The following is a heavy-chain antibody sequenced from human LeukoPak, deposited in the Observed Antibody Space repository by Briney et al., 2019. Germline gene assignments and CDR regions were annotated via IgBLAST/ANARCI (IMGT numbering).Heavy chain of an antibody. CDR3: AKDYIDGDYYFDY. J-gene: IGHJ4*02. CDR2: IYSGGST. CDR1: GFTVSSNY. V-gene: IGHV3-53*04. D-gene: IGHD4-17*01. Sequence: GGSLRLSCAASGFTVSSNYMSWVRQAPGKGLEWVPVIYSGGSTYYADSVKGRFTISRHNSKNTLYLQMNSLRAEDTAVYYCAKDYIDGDYYFDYWGQGTLVTVSS.